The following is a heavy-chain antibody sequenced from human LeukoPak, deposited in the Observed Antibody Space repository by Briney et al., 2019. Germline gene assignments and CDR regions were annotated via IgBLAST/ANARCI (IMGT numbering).Heavy chain of an antibody. D-gene: IGHD4-17*01. Sequence: SETLSLTCTVSGDSISSYYWSWVRQPPGKGLEWMGYINYSGNTNYNPSLKSRVTISVDKSKNQCSLRLTSVTAADTAVYYCAREGRQDYVYFDCWGQGTLVTVSS. CDR3: AREGRQDYVYFDC. CDR1: GDSISSYY. CDR2: INYSGNT. J-gene: IGHJ4*02. V-gene: IGHV4-59*01.